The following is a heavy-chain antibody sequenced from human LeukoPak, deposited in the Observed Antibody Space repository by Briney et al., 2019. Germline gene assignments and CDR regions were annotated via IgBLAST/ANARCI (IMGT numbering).Heavy chain of an antibody. CDR3: ATPPHVSDAFVI. CDR2: FDPEDGAT. CDR1: VYTLTELS. J-gene: IGHJ3*02. Sequence: GASVKVSCKVSVYTLTELSMHWVRQAPGKGLEWVGGFDPEDGATIYAQKFQGRVTMTEDTPTDTAYMELSSLRPEDTAVYYCATPPHVSDAFVISGHGKMVTVSS. V-gene: IGHV1-24*01.